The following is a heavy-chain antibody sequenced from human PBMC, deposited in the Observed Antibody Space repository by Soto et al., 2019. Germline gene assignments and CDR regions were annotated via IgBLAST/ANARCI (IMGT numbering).Heavy chain of an antibody. D-gene: IGHD1-26*01. V-gene: IGHV3-21*01. Sequence: EVQLVESGGGLVKPGGSLRLSCAASGFTFSSYSMNWVRQAPGKGLEWVSSISSSSSYIYYADSVKGRFTISRDNAKNSLYLQMNSLRAEDTAVYYCASGILGGSYYYYYGMDVWGQGTTVTVSS. CDR1: GFTFSSYS. CDR3: ASGILGGSYYYYYGMDV. J-gene: IGHJ6*02. CDR2: ISSSSSYI.